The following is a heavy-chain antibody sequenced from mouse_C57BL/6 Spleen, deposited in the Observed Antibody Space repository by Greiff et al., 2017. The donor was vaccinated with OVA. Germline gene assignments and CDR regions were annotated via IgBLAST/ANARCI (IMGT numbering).Heavy chain of an antibody. CDR1: GFSFNTYA. V-gene: IGHV10-1*01. J-gene: IGHJ2*01. D-gene: IGHD4-1*01. CDR3: VRAPGTGYFDY. CDR2: IRSKSNNYAT. Sequence: EVHLVESGGGLVQPKGSLKLSCAASGFSFNTYAMNWVRQAPGKGLEWVARIRSKSNNYATYYADSVKDRFTISRDDSESMLYLQMNNLKTEDTAMYYCVRAPGTGYFDYWGQGTTLTVSS.